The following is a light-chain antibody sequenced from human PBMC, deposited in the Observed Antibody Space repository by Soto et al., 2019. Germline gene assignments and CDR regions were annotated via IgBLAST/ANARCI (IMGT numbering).Light chain of an antibody. J-gene: IGKJ1*01. CDR2: LGY. CDR1: QLLLHSNGYHY. Sequence: DIVMTQSPLSLPVTPGEPASISCRSSQLLLHSNGYHYLEWYLQKPGQSPQLLIYLGYNRASWVPDSFSGSGSGTDFTLKISRVEAEDVGVYYCMQALQTLWTFGQGDKVEIK. V-gene: IGKV2-28*01. CDR3: MQALQTLWT.